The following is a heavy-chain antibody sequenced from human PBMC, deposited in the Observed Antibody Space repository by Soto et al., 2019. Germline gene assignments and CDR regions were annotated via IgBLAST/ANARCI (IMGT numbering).Heavy chain of an antibody. Sequence: ASVKVSCKASGYTFTDYAVHWVRQAPGQRLEWMGWISTGNGKTKYPQKFQGRVTITRDTSATTAYMELSSLRSEDTAVYYCAKGSQMWTPDYWGQGTLVTVSS. V-gene: IGHV1-3*04. J-gene: IGHJ4*02. CDR3: AKGSQMWTPDY. CDR2: ISTGNGKT. CDR1: GYTFTDYA. D-gene: IGHD2-21*01.